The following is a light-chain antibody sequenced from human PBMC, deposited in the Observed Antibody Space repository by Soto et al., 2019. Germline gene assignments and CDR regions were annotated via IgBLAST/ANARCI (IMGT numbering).Light chain of an antibody. CDR3: QSYDNTLGGFV. CDR2: GND. V-gene: IGLV1-40*01. Sequence: QSVLTQPPSVSGAPGQRVTISCTGSSSNIGAPYDVQWYQQLPGTAPKLLIYGNDKRPFGVPGRFSASSSGTSASLAITGLQAEDEADFYCQSYDNTLGGFVCGSGTKVTVL. J-gene: IGLJ1*01. CDR1: SSNIGAPYD.